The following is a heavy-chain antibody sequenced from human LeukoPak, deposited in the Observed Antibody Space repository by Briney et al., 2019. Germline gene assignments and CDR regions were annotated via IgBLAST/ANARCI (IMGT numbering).Heavy chain of an antibody. D-gene: IGHD2-2*01. V-gene: IGHV1-46*01. J-gene: IGHJ4*02. CDR1: GYTFTNYY. Sequence: APVKVSFKASGYTFTNYYMHWVRQAPGQGLEWMGIINPSGGTTRYAQKFQGRVTMTRDTSTSTVYMELSSLRSEDTAVYYCARVVTPTSWGDYWGQGTLVTVSS. CDR3: ARVVTPTSWGDY. CDR2: INPSGGTT.